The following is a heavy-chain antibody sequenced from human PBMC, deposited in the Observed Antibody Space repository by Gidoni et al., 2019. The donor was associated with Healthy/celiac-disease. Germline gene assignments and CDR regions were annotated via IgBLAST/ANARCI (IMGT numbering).Heavy chain of an antibody. CDR1: GFPFSRYS. J-gene: IGHJ6*02. CDR2: ISNDGSNK. CDR3: ARDNRQQLVSYYYYGMDV. V-gene: IGHV3-30*04. Sequence: QVQLVESGGGVVQPGRSLRLSCAASGFPFSRYSMHWGRQAPGKGLVWVAVISNDGSNKNYADAVKGRFTISRDNSKNTLYLQMNSMRAEDTAVYYCARDNRQQLVSYYYYGMDVWGQGTTVTVSS. D-gene: IGHD6-13*01.